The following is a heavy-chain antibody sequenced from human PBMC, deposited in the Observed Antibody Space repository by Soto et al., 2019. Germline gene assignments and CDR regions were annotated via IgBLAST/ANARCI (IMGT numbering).Heavy chain of an antibody. CDR3: ARQRGYSGYGAYYYYCYMDV. J-gene: IGHJ6*03. Sequence: SETLSLTCTVSGGSISSYYWSWIRQPPGKGLEWIGYIYYSGSTNYNPSLKSRVTISVDTSKNQFSLKLSSVTAADTAVYYCARQRGYSGYGAYYYYCYMDVWGKGTTVTVSS. D-gene: IGHD5-12*01. V-gene: IGHV4-59*01. CDR2: IYYSGST. CDR1: GGSISSYY.